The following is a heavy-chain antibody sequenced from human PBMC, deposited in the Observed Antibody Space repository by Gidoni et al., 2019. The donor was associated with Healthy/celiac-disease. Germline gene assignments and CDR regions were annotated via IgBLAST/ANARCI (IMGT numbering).Heavy chain of an antibody. CDR3: AREACSGGSCEPFDY. V-gene: IGHV1-69*08. D-gene: IGHD2-15*01. CDR1: AGPFRSYT. J-gene: IGHJ4*02. CDR2: IIPIIGIA. Sequence: QVPLVQSAAAVKKPGSSVKVSCTASAGPFRSYTISWVRQAPGQGLEWMGRIIPIIGIANYAQKFQGRVTITADKSTSTAYMELSSLRSEDKAVYYCAREACSGGSCEPFDYWGRGTLVTVSS.